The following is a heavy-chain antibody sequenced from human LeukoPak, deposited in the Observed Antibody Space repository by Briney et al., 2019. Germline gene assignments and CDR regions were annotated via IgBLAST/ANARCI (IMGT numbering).Heavy chain of an antibody. V-gene: IGHV3-53*01. CDR3: ATTGGYWTGIFDR. CDR2: IHGDGRT. Sequence: GGSLRLSCAASGFTVTTNYMTWVRQAPGKGLEWVSGIHGDGRTYYADSVRGRFTISRDSSKNTLYLQMNSLRAEDTAVYYCATTGGYWTGIFDRWGQGTLVTVSS. CDR1: GFTVTTNY. J-gene: IGHJ4*02. D-gene: IGHD2-8*02.